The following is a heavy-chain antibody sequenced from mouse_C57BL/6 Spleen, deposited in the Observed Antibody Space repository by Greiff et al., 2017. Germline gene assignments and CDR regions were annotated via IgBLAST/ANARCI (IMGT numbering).Heavy chain of an antibody. V-gene: IGHV3-6*01. J-gene: IGHJ1*03. CDR1: GYSITSGYY. D-gene: IGHD3-1*01. CDR3: ARDRGDGYFDV. Sequence: ESGPGLVKPSQSLSLTCSVTGYSITSGYYWNWIRQFPGNKLEWMGYISYDGSNKYNPSLKNRISITRDTSKNQFFLMLNSVTTEDTATYYCARDRGDGYFDVWGTGTTVTVSS. CDR2: ISYDGSN.